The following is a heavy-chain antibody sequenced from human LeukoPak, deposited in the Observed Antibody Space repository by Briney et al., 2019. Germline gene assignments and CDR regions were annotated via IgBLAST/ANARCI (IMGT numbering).Heavy chain of an antibody. CDR2: MYSDSRT. V-gene: IGHV3-66*01. CDR3: ARSNCNSCYLGVWYYFDY. J-gene: IGHJ4*02. CDR1: GITVSSNY. D-gene: IGHD1/OR15-1a*01. Sequence: TGGSLRLSCAASGITVSSNYMSWVRQAPGKGLEWVSVMYSDSRTYYADSVKGRFTISRDNSKNTLYLEMNSLRAEDTAVYYYARSNCNSCYLGVWYYFDYWGQGALVTVSS.